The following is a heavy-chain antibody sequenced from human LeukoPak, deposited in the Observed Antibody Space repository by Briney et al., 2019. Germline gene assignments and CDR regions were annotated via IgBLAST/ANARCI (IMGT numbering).Heavy chain of an antibody. CDR3: ATRFRYSSSWYYFDY. D-gene: IGHD6-13*01. J-gene: IGHJ4*02. CDR1: GYSFTSYW. Sequence: GESLKISCKGSGYSFTSYWIGWVRQMPGKGLEWMGIIYPGDSDTRYSPPFQGQVTISADKSISTAYLQWSSLKASDTAMYYCATRFRYSSSWYYFDYWGQGTLVAVSS. CDR2: IYPGDSDT. V-gene: IGHV5-51*01.